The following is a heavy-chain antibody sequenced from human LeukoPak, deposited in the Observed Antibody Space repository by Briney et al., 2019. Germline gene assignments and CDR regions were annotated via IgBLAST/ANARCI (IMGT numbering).Heavy chain of an antibody. J-gene: IGHJ3*02. CDR1: GGSISSHY. CDR2: IYYSGRT. CDR3: ARDRVEYSTWPDVFDI. D-gene: IGHD6-6*01. V-gene: IGHV4-59*11. Sequence: SETLSVTCTVSGGSISSHYWSWIRQPPGKGLEWIGYIYYSGRTNYNPSLKSRVTISVDTSKNQFSLKLSSVTAADTAVYYCARDRVEYSTWPDVFDIWGQGTMVTVSS.